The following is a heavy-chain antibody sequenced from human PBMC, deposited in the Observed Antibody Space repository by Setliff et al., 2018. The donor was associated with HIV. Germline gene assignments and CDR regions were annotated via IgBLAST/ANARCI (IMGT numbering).Heavy chain of an antibody. CDR2: IHHTGST. J-gene: IGHJ4*01. Sequence: SETLSLTCTVSDDSVSTFYWNWIRQPPGKGLEWIGFIHHTGSTVSNPSLKSRITILMDLSRNQLSLHLASVTTADTAVYFCAPGEGVASTYYHDWGQGTQVTVSS. D-gene: IGHD3-3*01. CDR1: DDSVSTFY. CDR3: APGEGVASTYYHD. V-gene: IGHV4-59*02.